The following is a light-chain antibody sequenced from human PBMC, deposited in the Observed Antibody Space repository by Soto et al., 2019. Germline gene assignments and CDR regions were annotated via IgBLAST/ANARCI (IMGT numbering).Light chain of an antibody. CDR3: KQSYSSPVYT. Sequence: DIQMTQSPSSLSASIGDRVTITCRASQNIDSYLNWYQQKPGKAPKLLIYAASDSQSTVPSSFSGSGGGKHFNLIISSLQPEDFATYYCKQSYSSPVYTFGQGTKLEIK. J-gene: IGKJ2*01. CDR2: AAS. V-gene: IGKV1-39*01. CDR1: QNIDSY.